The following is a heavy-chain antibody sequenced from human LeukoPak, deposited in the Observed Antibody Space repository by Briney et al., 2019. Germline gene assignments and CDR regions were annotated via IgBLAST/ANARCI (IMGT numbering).Heavy chain of an antibody. D-gene: IGHD2-21*02. Sequence: SSETLSLTCTVSGGSISSYYWSWIRQPPGKGLEWIGEINHSGSTNYNPSLKSRVTISVDTSKNQFSLKLSSVTAADTAVYYCARGGWVTDKYFQHWGQGTLVTVSS. CDR3: ARGGWVTDKYFQH. V-gene: IGHV4-34*01. CDR1: GGSISSYY. CDR2: INHSGST. J-gene: IGHJ1*01.